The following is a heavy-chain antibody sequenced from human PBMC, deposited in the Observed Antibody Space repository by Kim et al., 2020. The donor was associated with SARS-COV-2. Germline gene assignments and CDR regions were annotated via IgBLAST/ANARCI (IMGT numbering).Heavy chain of an antibody. J-gene: IGHJ5*02. CDR1: GGTFSSYA. CDR2: IIPIFGTA. V-gene: IGHV1-69*13. Sequence: SVKVSCKASGGTFSSYAISWVRQAPGQGLEWMGGIIPIFGTANYAQKFQGRVTITADESTSTAYMELSSLRSEDTAVYYCARLVLTTVTGNWFDPWGQGTLVTVSS. D-gene: IGHD4-17*01. CDR3: ARLVLTTVTGNWFDP.